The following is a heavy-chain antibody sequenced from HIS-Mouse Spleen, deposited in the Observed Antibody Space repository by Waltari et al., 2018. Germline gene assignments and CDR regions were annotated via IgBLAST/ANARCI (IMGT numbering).Heavy chain of an antibody. V-gene: IGHV1-2*02. J-gene: IGHJ6*02. CDR2: INPNSGDP. CDR3: ARDIVVVPAALHYYYYGMDV. D-gene: IGHD2-2*01. Sequence: QVQLVQSGAEVKKPGASVKVSCKASGYTFTGYYMHWVRQAPGQGLEWMGWINPNSGDPNYAQKFQGRVTMTRDTSISTAYMELSRLRSDDTAVYYCARDIVVVPAALHYYYYGMDVWGQGTTVTVSS. CDR1: GYTFTGYY.